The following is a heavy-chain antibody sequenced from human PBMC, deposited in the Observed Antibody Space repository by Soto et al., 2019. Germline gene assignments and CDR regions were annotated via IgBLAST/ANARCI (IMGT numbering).Heavy chain of an antibody. CDR1: GVTFSNYE. CDR2: IGTSETNT. J-gene: IGHJ4*02. CDR3: AREELNCGGDCFAF. Sequence: EVQLVESGGGLVQPGLSLRLSCAASGVTFSNYEFNWVRQAPGEGLECISYIGTSETNTYYAASVKGRFTVSRDDAKSSVYLQMNSLRAEATAIYYCAREELNCGGDCFAFWGQGALVTVS. D-gene: IGHD2-21*01. V-gene: IGHV3-48*03.